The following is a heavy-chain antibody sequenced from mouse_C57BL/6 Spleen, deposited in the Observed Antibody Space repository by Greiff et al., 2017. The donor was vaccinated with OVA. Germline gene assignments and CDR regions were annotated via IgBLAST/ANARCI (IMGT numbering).Heavy chain of an antibody. Sequence: EVMLVESGPELVKPGASVKISCKASGYTFTDYYMNWVKQSHGKSLEWIGDINPNNGGTSYNQKFKGKATLTVDKSSSTAYMELRSLTSEDSAVYYCARTLITTVVSDYWGQGTTLTVSS. V-gene: IGHV1-26*01. J-gene: IGHJ2*01. CDR2: INPNNGGT. CDR3: ARTLITTVVSDY. D-gene: IGHD1-1*01. CDR1: GYTFTDYY.